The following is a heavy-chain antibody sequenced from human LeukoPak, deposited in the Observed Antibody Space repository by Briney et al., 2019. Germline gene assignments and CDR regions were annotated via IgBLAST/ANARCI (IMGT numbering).Heavy chain of an antibody. Sequence: SETLSVTCTVSGSSFSSSSYYWGWIRQPPGKGLEWIGGIYYSGSTYYNPSLKSRVTISVDTSKNQFSLKLSSVTAAETDVYYCARSTGYSGYDPPGYFDYWGQGTLVTVSS. V-gene: IGHV4-39*07. CDR2: IYYSGST. CDR3: ARSTGYSGYDPPGYFDY. J-gene: IGHJ4*02. CDR1: GSSFSSSSYY. D-gene: IGHD5-12*01.